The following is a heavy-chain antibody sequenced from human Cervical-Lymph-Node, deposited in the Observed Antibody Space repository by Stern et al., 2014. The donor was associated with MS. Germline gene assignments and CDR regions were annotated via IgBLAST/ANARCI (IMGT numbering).Heavy chain of an antibody. J-gene: IGHJ4*02. CDR2: IYYSGTT. CDR3: ARHDGWLPHY. Sequence: VQLVESGPGLVKPSETLSLTCSVSGGSISRSTYYWGWIRQPPGKGLEWIGSIYYSGTTYYNPSLKSRVTIDTSTNQFSLRPKSVTAADTAVYYCARHDGWLPHYWSQGALVTVSS. V-gene: IGHV4-39*01. CDR1: GGSISRSTYY. D-gene: IGHD5-12*01.